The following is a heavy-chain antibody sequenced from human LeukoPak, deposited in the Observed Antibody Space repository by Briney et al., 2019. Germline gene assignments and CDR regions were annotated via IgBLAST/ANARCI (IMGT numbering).Heavy chain of an antibody. CDR1: GGTFSSYA. V-gene: IGHV1-69*05. CDR2: IIPIFGTA. D-gene: IGHD3-3*01. Sequence: GASVKVSCKASGGTFSSYAISWVRQAPGQGLEWMGGIIPIFGTANYAQKFQGRVTITTDESTSTAYMELSSLRSEDTAVYYCASKAYYDFWSGYSTSYYMDVWGKGTTVTISS. CDR3: ASKAYYDFWSGYSTSYYMDV. J-gene: IGHJ6*03.